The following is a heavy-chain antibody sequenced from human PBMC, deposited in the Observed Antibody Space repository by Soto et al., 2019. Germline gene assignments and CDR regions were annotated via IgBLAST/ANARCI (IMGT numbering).Heavy chain of an antibody. CDR2: ISNSGST. V-gene: IGHV4-31*03. CDR1: GASISSGSYY. D-gene: IGHD4-4*01. J-gene: IGHJ4*02. CDR3: ARAVYSNHVY. Sequence: QVQLQESGPGLVKPSQTLSLTCTVSGASISSGSYYWSWIRQLPGKGLEWIGYISNSGSTYYNPSLKSRVTISVDTSKNQFSLRVSSVTAADTAVYYSARAVYSNHVYWGQGTLVTVSS.